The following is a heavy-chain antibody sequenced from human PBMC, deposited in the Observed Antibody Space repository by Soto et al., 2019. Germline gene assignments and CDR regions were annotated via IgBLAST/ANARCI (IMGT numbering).Heavy chain of an antibody. Sequence: EVQLWESGGGLVQPGGSLRLSCAVSGYTFSSFDMSWVRQAPGKGLEWLSTISGSGGGTNYADSVKGRFTISRDISTYTVYLQMNSLRAEDTAVYYCAHRTGFDYWGQGALVTVSS. V-gene: IGHV3-23*01. CDR3: AHRTGFDY. CDR1: GYTFSSFD. CDR2: ISGSGGGT. J-gene: IGHJ4*02.